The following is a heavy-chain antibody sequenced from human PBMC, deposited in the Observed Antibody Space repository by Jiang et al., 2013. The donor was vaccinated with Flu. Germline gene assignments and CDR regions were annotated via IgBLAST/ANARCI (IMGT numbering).Heavy chain of an antibody. CDR3: ARPLGALSSFDAFDI. CDR1: GYSFSTYW. D-gene: IGHD1-26*01. J-gene: IGHJ3*02. V-gene: IGHV5-51*01. CDR2: IYPGDSDT. Sequence: GAEVKKPGESLKISCKGSGYSFSTYWIGWVRQMPGKGLEWMGIIYPGDSDTRYSPSFQGQVTISADKSISTAYLQWSSLKASDTAMYYCARPLGALSSFDAFDIWGQGTMVTVSS.